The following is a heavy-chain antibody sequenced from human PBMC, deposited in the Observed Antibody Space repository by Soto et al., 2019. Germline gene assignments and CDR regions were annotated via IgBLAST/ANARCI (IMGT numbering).Heavy chain of an antibody. V-gene: IGHV1-69*13. CDR1: GGTFSSYA. D-gene: IGHD3-22*01. J-gene: IGHJ4*02. CDR3: ATGSGSSGYYADY. CDR2: IIPIFGTA. Sequence: ASVKVSCKASGGTFSSYAISWVRQAPGQGLEWMGGIIPIFGTANYAQKFQGRVTITADESTSTAYMELSSLRSEDPAVYYCATGSGSSGYYADYWGQGTLVTVSS.